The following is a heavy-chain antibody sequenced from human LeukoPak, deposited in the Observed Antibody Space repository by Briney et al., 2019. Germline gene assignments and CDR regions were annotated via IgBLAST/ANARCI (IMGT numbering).Heavy chain of an antibody. CDR1: GFSFNTCA. V-gene: IGHV3-23*01. CDR3: ARERYFDY. Sequence: GSLILSCAASGFSFNTCAMSWVRQAPGKGLEWVSTISGGGRSTDYADSVKGQFTISRDNSKNTLYLQMNSLRAEDTAVYYCARERYFDYWGQGTLVTVSS. J-gene: IGHJ4*02. CDR2: ISGGGRST.